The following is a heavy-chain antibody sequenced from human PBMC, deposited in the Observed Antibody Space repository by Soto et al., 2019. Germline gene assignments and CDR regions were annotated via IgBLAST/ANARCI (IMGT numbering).Heavy chain of an antibody. CDR3: ARGSLGYFDWLAGYFDY. V-gene: IGHV3-7*01. CDR2: IKKDGSEK. J-gene: IGHJ4*02. D-gene: IGHD3-9*01. CDR1: GFTFSSYW. Sequence: GGSLRLSCAASGFTFSSYWMSWVRQAPGKGLEWVANIKKDGSEKYYVDSVKGRFTITRDNAKNSLYLQMNSLRAEDTAVYYCARGSLGYFDWLAGYFDYWGQGTLVTVSS.